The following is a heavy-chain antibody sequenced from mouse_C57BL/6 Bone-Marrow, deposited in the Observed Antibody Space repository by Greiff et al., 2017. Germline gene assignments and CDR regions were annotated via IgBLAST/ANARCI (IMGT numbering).Heavy chain of an antibody. CDR2: ISSGGSYT. J-gene: IGHJ1*03. CDR1: GFTFSSYG. CDR3: ASYDYDEVWWYFDV. V-gene: IGHV5-6*01. D-gene: IGHD2-4*01. Sequence: EVHLVESGGDLVKPGGSLKLSCAASGFTFSSYGMSWVRQTPDKRLEWVATISSGGSYTYYPDSVKGRFTISRDNAKNTLYLQMSSLKSEDTAMYYCASYDYDEVWWYFDVWGTGTTVTVSS.